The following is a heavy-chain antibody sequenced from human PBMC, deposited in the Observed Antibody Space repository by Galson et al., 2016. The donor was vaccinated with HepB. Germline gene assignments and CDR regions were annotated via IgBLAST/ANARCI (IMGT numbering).Heavy chain of an antibody. CDR3: ARDYQPGVLDAFDI. Sequence: SLRLSCAGSSFIFSRHTMHWVRQAPGKGLEWVALISYDGGSERYTDSVKGRFTISRDNSKNTLYLLMNSLRTDDTAVYYCARDYQPGVLDAFDIWGQGTLVTVSS. J-gene: IGHJ3*02. D-gene: IGHD2-2*01. V-gene: IGHV3-30-3*01. CDR2: ISYDGGSE. CDR1: SFIFSRHT.